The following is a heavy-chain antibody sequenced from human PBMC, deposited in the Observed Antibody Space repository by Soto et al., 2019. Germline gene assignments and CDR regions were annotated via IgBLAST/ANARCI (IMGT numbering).Heavy chain of an antibody. CDR1: GFTFSGSA. Sequence: EVQLVESGGGLVQPGESLKLSCAVSGFTFSGSAMHWVRQASGKGLEWVGRIRSKANNYATAYAASVKGRFTISRDDSKNTAYLQVNSLKSEDTAVYYCTRCYGDYVRDYWGQGTLVTVSS. CDR2: IRSKANNYAT. V-gene: IGHV3-73*01. J-gene: IGHJ4*02. CDR3: TRCYGDYVRDY. D-gene: IGHD4-17*01.